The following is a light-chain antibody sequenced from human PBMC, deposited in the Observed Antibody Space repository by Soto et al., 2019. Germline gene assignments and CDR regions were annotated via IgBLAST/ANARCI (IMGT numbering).Light chain of an antibody. CDR2: GAS. J-gene: IGKJ1*01. CDR3: HQYGNSRT. Sequence: EIVLTQSPGTLSLSPGERATLSCRASQSVGDNYLAWYQQKPGQAPRLLIYGASSRATGIPDRFTGSGSGTDFTLTISDLEPEDFAVYYCHQYGNSRTFGQGTKVEIK. CDR1: QSVGDNY. V-gene: IGKV3-20*01.